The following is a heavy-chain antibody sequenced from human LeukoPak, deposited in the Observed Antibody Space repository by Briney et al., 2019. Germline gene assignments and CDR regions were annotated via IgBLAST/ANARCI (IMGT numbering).Heavy chain of an antibody. CDR1: GGSISSYY. V-gene: IGHV4-59*08. Sequence: KPSETLSLTCTVSGGSISSYYWSWIRQPPGKGLEWIGHIYYSGSINYNPSLKSRVTISVDTSKNQFSLKLRSVTAADTAVYYCARYSGSYSGFDYWGQGTLVTVSS. J-gene: IGHJ4*02. CDR2: IYYSGSI. CDR3: ARYSGSYSGFDY. D-gene: IGHD1-26*01.